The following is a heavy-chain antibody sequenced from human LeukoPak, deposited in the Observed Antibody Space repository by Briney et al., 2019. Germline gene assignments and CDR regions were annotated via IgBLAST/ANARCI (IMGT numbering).Heavy chain of an antibody. V-gene: IGHV1/OR15-1*04. J-gene: IGHJ3*02. D-gene: IGHD3-16*01. CDR2: INPNSGGT. CDR1: GYIFTDYY. CDR3: ASYYDGYAFDI. Sequence: GASVKVSGKASGYIFTDYYMHWVRQAPGQELGWMGRINPNSGGTNYAQKFQGRVTITADKSTSTAYMELSSLRSEDTAVYYCASYYDGYAFDIWGQGTMVTVSS.